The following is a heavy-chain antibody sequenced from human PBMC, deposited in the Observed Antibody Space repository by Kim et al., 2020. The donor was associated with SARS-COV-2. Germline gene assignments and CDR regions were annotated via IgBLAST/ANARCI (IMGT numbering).Heavy chain of an antibody. V-gene: IGHV3-30*18. Sequence: GGSLRLSCAASGFTFSSYGMHWVRQAPGKGLEWVAVISYDGSNKYYADSVKGRFTISRDNSKNTLYLQMNSLRAEDTAVYYCANSRTYYDILTGLQDWGQGTLVTVSS. D-gene: IGHD3-9*01. CDR2: ISYDGSNK. CDR3: ANSRTYYDILTGLQD. CDR1: GFTFSSYG. J-gene: IGHJ4*02.